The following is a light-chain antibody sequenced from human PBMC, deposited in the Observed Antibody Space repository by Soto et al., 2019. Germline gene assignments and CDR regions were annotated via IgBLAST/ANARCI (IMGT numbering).Light chain of an antibody. J-gene: IGLJ2*01. V-gene: IGLV2-23*02. CDR2: EDT. CDR3: CSYAGSSTFVV. CDR1: SSDVGSYNL. Sequence: QSVLTQPASVSGSPGQSITISCTGTSSDVGSYNLVSWYQQHPGKAPKLMIYEDTKRPSGVSNRFSGSKSGNTASLTISGLQAEDEADYYCCSYAGSSTFVVFGGATKLTVL.